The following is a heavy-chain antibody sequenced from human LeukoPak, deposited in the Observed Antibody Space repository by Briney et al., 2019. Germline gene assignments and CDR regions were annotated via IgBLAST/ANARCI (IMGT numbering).Heavy chain of an antibody. J-gene: IGHJ6*02. D-gene: IGHD3-9*01. Sequence: ASVKVSCKASGGTFSSYSFDWVRQAPGQGLEWMGWISAYNGNTNYAQKLQGRVTMTTDTSTSTAYMELRSLRSDDTAVYYCARDDVLRYFSRDYYGMDVWGQGTTVTVSS. CDR3: ARDDVLRYFSRDYYGMDV. CDR2: ISAYNGNT. V-gene: IGHV1-18*01. CDR1: GGTFSSYS.